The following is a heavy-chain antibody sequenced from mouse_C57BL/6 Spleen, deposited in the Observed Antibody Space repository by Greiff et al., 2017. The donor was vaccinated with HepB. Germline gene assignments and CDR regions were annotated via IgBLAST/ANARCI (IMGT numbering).Heavy chain of an antibody. CDR3: ARDYGSSSGYFDV. D-gene: IGHD1-1*01. J-gene: IGHJ1*03. CDR1: GFTFSDYY. Sequence: EVQLVESGGGLVQPGGSLKLSCAASGFTFSDYYMYWVRQTPEKRLEWVAYISNGGGSTYYPDTVKGRFTISRDNAKNTLYLQMSRLKSEDTAMYYCARDYGSSSGYFDVWGTGTTVTVSS. CDR2: ISNGGGST. V-gene: IGHV5-12*01.